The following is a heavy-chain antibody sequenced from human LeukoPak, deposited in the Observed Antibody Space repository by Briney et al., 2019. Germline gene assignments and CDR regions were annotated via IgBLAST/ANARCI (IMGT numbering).Heavy chain of an antibody. CDR1: GFTFSSYW. CDR3: TRDHGLDV. J-gene: IGHJ6*02. CDR2: INSDGSAT. V-gene: IGHV3-74*01. Sequence: GGSLRLSCAASGFTFSSYWMSWVRQAPGKGLMWVSQINSDGSATSCADPVKGRCTISRDNAKNMLYLEMNSLRVEDTAVYFCTRDHGLDVWGQGTRSPSP.